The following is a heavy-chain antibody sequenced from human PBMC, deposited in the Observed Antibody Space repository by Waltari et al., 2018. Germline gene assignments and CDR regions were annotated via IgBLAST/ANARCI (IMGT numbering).Heavy chain of an antibody. CDR2: ITPFNGNT. D-gene: IGHD6-19*01. Sequence: QMQLVQSGAEVKKTGSSVKVSCKASGYTFTYRYLHWVRQAPGQALEWMGWITPFNGNTNYAQKFQDRVTITRDRSMSTAYMELSSLRSEDTAMYYCARGGLSGWYDYWGQGTLVTVSS. CDR1: GYTFTYRY. V-gene: IGHV1-45*02. CDR3: ARGGLSGWYDY. J-gene: IGHJ4*02.